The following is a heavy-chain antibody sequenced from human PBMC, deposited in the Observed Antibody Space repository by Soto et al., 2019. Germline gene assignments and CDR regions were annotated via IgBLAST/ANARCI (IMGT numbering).Heavy chain of an antibody. J-gene: IGHJ4*02. Sequence: SGPTLVNPTQTLTLTCTFSGFSLSTSKVGVGWIRQPPGKALEWLTLIYWDDNKHYSPSLKSRLTIAKDTSKNQVVLTMTNMDPVDTATYYCAHLTMIRGVTYQYFFDSWGQGSLVTVPQ. CDR3: AHLTMIRGVTYQYFFDS. V-gene: IGHV2-5*02. D-gene: IGHD3-10*01. CDR1: GFSLSTSKVG. CDR2: IYWDDNK.